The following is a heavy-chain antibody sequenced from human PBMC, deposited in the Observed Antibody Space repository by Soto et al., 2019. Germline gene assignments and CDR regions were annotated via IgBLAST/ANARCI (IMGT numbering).Heavy chain of an antibody. CDR3: ARVHDFWSGFSNYYYYMDV. Sequence: GGSLRLSCAASGFTVSSNYMSWVRQAPGKGLEWVSVIYSGGSTYYADSVKGRFTISRHNSKNTLYLQMNSLRAEDTAVYYCARVHDFWSGFSNYYYYMDVCGKGTTVTVSS. CDR1: GFTVSSNY. J-gene: IGHJ6*03. CDR2: IYSGGST. D-gene: IGHD3-3*01. V-gene: IGHV3-53*04.